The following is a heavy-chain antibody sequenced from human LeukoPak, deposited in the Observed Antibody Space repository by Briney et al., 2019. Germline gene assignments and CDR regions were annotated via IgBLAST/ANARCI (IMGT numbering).Heavy chain of an antibody. V-gene: IGHV4-31*03. D-gene: IGHD2-15*01. CDR2: IYYSGST. J-gene: IGHJ5*02. CDR1: GGSLSRGGYY. Sequence: PSETLSLTCTVSGGSLSRGGYYWSWIRQHPGKGLEWIGYIYYSGSTYCNPSLKSRVTISVDTSKNQFSLKMSSVTAADTAVYYCARVVVAATNWFDPWGQGTLVTVSS. CDR3: ARVVVAATNWFDP.